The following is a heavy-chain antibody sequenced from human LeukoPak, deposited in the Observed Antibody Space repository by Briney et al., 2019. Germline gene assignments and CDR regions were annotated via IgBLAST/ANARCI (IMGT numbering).Heavy chain of an antibody. J-gene: IGHJ4*02. V-gene: IGHV3-53*01. D-gene: IGHD4-17*01. Sequence: GGSLRLSCAVSGFTVSSKYMSWVRQAPGKGLEWVSVIFSGGTTYYADFVKGRFTISRDNSKNTLYLQMNSLRAEDTAVYYCARDCGDNAAPGYWGQGTLVTASS. CDR2: IFSGGTT. CDR1: GFTVSSKY. CDR3: ARDCGDNAAPGY.